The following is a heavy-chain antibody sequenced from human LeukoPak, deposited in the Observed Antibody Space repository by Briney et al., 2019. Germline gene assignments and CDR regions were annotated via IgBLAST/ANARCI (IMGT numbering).Heavy chain of an antibody. CDR2: IGTAGDI. J-gene: IGHJ3*02. V-gene: IGHV3-13*01. CDR1: GFTFSSYD. CDR3: ATGEIVVVVAGGAFDI. Sequence: GGSLRLSCAASGFTFSSYDMHWVRQATGKGLEWVSGIGTAGDIYYPGSVKGRFTISRDNSKNTLYLQMNSLRAEDTAVYYCATGEIVVVVAGGAFDIWGQGTMVTVSS. D-gene: IGHD2-15*01.